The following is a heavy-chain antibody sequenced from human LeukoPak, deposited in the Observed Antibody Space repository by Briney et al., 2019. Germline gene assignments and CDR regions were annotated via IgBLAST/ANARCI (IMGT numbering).Heavy chain of an antibody. J-gene: IGHJ5*02. D-gene: IGHD5-18*01. CDR2: ISYDGSNK. Sequence: AGGSLRLSCAASGFTFSSYGMHWVRQAPGKGLEWVAVISYDGSNKYYADSVKGRFTISRDNSKNTLYLQMNSLRAEDTAVYYCANARIQLWLIWFDPWGQGTLVTVPS. CDR1: GFTFSSYG. CDR3: ANARIQLWLIWFDP. V-gene: IGHV3-30*18.